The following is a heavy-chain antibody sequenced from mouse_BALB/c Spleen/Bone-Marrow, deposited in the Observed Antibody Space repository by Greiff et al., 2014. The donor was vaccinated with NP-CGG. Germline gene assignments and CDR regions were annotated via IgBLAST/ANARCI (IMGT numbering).Heavy chain of an antibody. D-gene: IGHD2-4*01. Sequence: QVQLQQSGPGLVAPSQSLSITCTVSGFSLTDCGVSWIRQPPGKGLEWLGVIWGGGSTYYNSALKSRLSISKDNSKSQVFLKMNSRQTDDTAMYYCARIYFDFDGFAYWGQGTLVTVSA. CDR1: GFSLTDCG. CDR2: IWGGGST. CDR3: ARIYFDFDGFAY. V-gene: IGHV2-6-5*01. J-gene: IGHJ3*01.